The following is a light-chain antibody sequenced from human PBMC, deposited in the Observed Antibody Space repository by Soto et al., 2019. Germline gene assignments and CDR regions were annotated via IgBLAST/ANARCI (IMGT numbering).Light chain of an antibody. CDR3: SSYTSSYTYV. V-gene: IGLV2-14*03. CDR1: SSDVGGYNY. CDR2: DVS. J-gene: IGLJ1*01. Sequence: QSALTQPASVSGSPRQSITISCTGTSSDVGGYNYVSWYQHHPGKAPKLMIYDVSNRPSGVSDRFSGSKSGNTASLTISGLQAEDEADYYCSSYTSSYTYVFGTGTKLTVL.